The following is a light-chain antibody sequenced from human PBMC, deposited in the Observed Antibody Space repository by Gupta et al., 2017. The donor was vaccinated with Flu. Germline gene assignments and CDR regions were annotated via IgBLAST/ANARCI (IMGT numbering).Light chain of an antibody. CDR3: QQYNYWPPWT. J-gene: IGKJ1*01. CDR1: ESVSTN. V-gene: IGKV3-15*01. CDR2: GAS. Sequence: EVVMTQSPGTLSVSPGEGATLFCRASESVSTNLAWYQQKTGQAPRLLIYGASTRATGIPARFSGSGSGTEFTLTISSLQSEDVAIYYCQQYNYWPPWTFGQGTKVDVK.